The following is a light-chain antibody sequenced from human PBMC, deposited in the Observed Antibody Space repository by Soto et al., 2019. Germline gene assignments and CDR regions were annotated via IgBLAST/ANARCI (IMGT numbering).Light chain of an antibody. J-gene: IGKJ2*01. CDR2: RAS. CDR3: QQYHTLSHT. V-gene: IGKV1-5*03. Sequence: DIQMTQSPSTLSASVGDRVTITCRASQSISNWLAWYQQKPGKAPKLLIYRASGLESGVPSRFSCSGSGTDFTLTISSLQPDDFATYYCQQYHTLSHTFGQGTKLEIK. CDR1: QSISNW.